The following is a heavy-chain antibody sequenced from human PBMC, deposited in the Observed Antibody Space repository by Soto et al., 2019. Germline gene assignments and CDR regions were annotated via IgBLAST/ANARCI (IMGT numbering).Heavy chain of an antibody. J-gene: IGHJ4*02. CDR1: GFTFSSYA. V-gene: IGHV3-30-3*01. Sequence: QVQLVESGGGVVQPGRSLRLSCAASGFTFSSYAMHWVRQAPGKGLEWVAVISYDGSNKYYADSVKGRFTIARDNSKNTLYLQMNSLRGEDTAVYYCASDYGGTPGTPDYWGQGTLVTVSS. D-gene: IGHD4-17*01. CDR2: ISYDGSNK. CDR3: ASDYGGTPGTPDY.